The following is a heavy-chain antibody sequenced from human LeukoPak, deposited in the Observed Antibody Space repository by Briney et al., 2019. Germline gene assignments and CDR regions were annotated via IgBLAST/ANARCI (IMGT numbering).Heavy chain of an antibody. J-gene: IGHJ4*02. CDR2: IYYSGST. V-gene: IGHV4-61*08. CDR1: GGSISSGGYS. CDR3: ARGAAATY. Sequence: SETLSLTCAVSGGSISSGGYSWSWIRQPPGKGLEWIGYIYYSGSTYYNPSLKSRVTISLDTSKNQFSLKLSSVTAADTAVYYCARGAAATYWGRGTLVTVSS. D-gene: IGHD6-13*01.